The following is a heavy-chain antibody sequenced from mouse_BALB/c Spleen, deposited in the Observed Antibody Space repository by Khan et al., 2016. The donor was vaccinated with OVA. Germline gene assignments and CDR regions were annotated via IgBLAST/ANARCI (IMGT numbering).Heavy chain of an antibody. V-gene: IGHV3-2*02. CDR1: GYSITSDYA. J-gene: IGHJ2*01. CDR2: ISYSGST. CDR3: ARSKMAN. Sequence: EVQLQESGPGLVKPSQSLSLTCTVTGYSITSDYAWNWIRQFPGNKLEWMGYISYSGSTSYNPSLKSRISITRDTSKNQFFLQLNSVTTEDTATYYCARSKMANWGQGTTLTGSS.